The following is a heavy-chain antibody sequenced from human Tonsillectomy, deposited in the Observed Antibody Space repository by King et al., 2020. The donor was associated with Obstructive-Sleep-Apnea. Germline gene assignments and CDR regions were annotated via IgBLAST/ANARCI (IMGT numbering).Heavy chain of an antibody. J-gene: IGHJ4*02. D-gene: IGHD2-2*01. Sequence: QLVESGGGVVQPGRSLRLSCAASGFTFSSYAMHWVRQAPGKGLEGVAVISYDGSNKYYADSVKGRFTISRDNSKNTLYLQMNSLRAEDTAVYYCARGPDIVVVPAFDYWGQGTLVTVSS. V-gene: IGHV3-30*04. CDR3: ARGPDIVVVPAFDY. CDR1: GFTFSSYA. CDR2: ISYDGSNK.